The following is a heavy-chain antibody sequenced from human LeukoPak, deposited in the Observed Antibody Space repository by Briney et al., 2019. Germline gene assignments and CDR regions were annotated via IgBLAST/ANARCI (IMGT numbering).Heavy chain of an antibody. D-gene: IGHD1-14*01. CDR3: ARDHGADRFDI. J-gene: IGHJ4*02. Sequence: GGSLRLSCAASGFIFSTYWMSWVRQAPGKGLEWVANIKQDGSEKYYVDSVKGRFTISRDNAKNSVYLRMDSLTTDDTAVYYCARDHGADRFDIWGQGTLVTVSS. CDR2: IKQDGSEK. V-gene: IGHV3-7*01. CDR1: GFIFSTYW.